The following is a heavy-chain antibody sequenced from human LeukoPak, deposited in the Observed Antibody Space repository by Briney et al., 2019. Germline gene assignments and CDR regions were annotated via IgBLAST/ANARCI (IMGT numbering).Heavy chain of an antibody. V-gene: IGHV3-23*01. Sequence: GGSLRLSCAASGFTFSSYAMSWVRQAPGKGLEWVSAISGSGGSTYYADSVKGRFTISRDNSKNTLYLQMNSLRAEDTAVYYCATKPTTGRRDYYYYMDVWGKGTTVTVSS. CDR1: GFTFSSYA. J-gene: IGHJ6*03. D-gene: IGHD1-1*01. CDR3: ATKPTTGRRDYYYYMDV. CDR2: ISGSGGST.